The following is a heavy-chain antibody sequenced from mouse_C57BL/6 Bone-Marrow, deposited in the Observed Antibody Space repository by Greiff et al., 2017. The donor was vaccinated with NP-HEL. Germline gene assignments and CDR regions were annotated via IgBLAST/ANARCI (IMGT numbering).Heavy chain of an antibody. CDR1: GFSFNTYA. V-gene: IGHV10-1*01. CDR2: IRSKSNNYAT. J-gene: IGHJ3*01. CDR3: VISYYSKEFAY. D-gene: IGHD2-5*01. Sequence: EVHLVESGGGLVQPKGSLKLSCAASGFSFNTYAMNWVRQAPGKGLEWVARIRSKSNNYATYYADSVKDRFTISRDDSESMLYLQMNNLKTEDTAMYYCVISYYSKEFAYWGQGTLVTVSA.